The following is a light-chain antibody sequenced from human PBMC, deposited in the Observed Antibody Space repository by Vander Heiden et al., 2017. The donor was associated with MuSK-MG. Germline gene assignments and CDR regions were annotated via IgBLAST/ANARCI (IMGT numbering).Light chain of an antibody. J-gene: IGKJ2*01. CDR3: QQNNSYSPYT. CDR1: RSIKNW. Sequence: DIQFRQSPATVRASVGDRVTITCRASRSIKNWLGWYQQKPRKAPKLLISTASTSQSGVPSRFSGSGYGTDFTLTIRSRQPEDFAAYYCQQNNSYSPYTFGQWIKVEIK. V-gene: IGKV1-5*03. CDR2: TAS.